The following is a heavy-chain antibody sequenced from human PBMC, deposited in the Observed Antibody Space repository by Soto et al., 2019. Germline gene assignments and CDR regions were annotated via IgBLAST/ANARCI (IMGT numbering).Heavy chain of an antibody. D-gene: IGHD2-15*01. CDR2: IGISGDT. Sequence: GGSRRRSWEASGFTFSKFDMHWGRQPTGKGLEWVSTIGISGDTYYAVSVKGRFTISRDNAKNSLSLQMNSLRAGDTALYFCARGQEVGAHFFDSWGQGTQVTVSS. V-gene: IGHV3-13*04. CDR1: GFTFSKFD. J-gene: IGHJ4*02. CDR3: ARGQEVGAHFFDS.